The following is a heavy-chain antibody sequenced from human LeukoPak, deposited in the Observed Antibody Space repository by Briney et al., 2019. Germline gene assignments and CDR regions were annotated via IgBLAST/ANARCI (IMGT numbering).Heavy chain of an antibody. CDR1: GYTLTSYY. V-gene: IGHV1-46*01. CDR2: INPSGGST. J-gene: IGHJ5*02. CDR3: ARSGGYVFS. D-gene: IGHD5-12*01. Sequence: ASVTVSCKASGYTLTSYYMHWVRQPPGQGLEWMGIINPSGGSTSYAQKFQGRVTMTRDTSTNTVYMELSSLRSEDTAVYYCARSGGYVFSWGQGTLVTVSS.